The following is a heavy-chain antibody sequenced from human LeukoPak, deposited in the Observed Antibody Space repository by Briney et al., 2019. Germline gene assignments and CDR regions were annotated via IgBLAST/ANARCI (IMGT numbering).Heavy chain of an antibody. CDR1: GGSFSGYY. CDR2: INHSGST. CDR3: ARAPPYCSSTSCYLAVRATTYWDYYYYGMDV. D-gene: IGHD2-2*01. J-gene: IGHJ6*02. V-gene: IGHV4-34*01. Sequence: YPSETLSLTCAVYGGSFSGYYWSWIRQPPGKGLEWIGEINHSGSTNYNPSLKSRVTISVDTSKNQFSLKLSSVTAADTAVYYCARAPPYCSSTSCYLAVRATTYWDYYYYGMDVWGQGTTVTVSS.